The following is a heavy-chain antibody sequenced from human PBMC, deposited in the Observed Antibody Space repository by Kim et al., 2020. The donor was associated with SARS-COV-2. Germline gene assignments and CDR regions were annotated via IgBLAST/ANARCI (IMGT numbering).Heavy chain of an antibody. CDR3: ARDQGEGGLRSFDS. V-gene: IGHV4-4*02. CDR1: GASISTPKW. CDR2: IYHTEST. D-gene: IGHD3-16*01. Sequence: SETLSLTCAVSGASISTPKWWTWVRQPPGKGLEWIGEIYHTESTNYNPSLKSRVTMSIDKSKNQFSLNLYSMTAADTAVYYCARDQGEGGLRSFDSWGQGTLVTVSS. J-gene: IGHJ4*02.